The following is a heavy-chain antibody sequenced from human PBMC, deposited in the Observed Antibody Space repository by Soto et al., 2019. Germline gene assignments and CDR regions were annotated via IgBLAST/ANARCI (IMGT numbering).Heavy chain of an antibody. D-gene: IGHD5-18*01. CDR3: ARRRGYSYDFDY. J-gene: IGHJ4*02. CDR1: GYTFTNNW. V-gene: IGHV5-10-1*01. CDR2: IDPSDSRT. Sequence: GESLKISCNACGYTFTNNWISWVRQKPGQGLEWMGRIDPSDSRTKYNPSFEGHVTISIDKSINTAFLQWSSLRASDTAVYFCARRRGYSYDFDYWGQGTLVTVSS.